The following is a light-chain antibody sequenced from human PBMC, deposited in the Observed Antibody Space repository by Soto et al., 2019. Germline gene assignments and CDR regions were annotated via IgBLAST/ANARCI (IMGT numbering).Light chain of an antibody. Sequence: EIVLTQSPGTLSLSPGERATLSCRASQSVNTKYLAWYQQKPGQAPRLLISGVSSRATGIPDRFSGSGSGTDFILTISRVEPEDFAVYYCQQFGTSSLVTFCPGTKVDIK. CDR2: GVS. CDR1: QSVNTKY. CDR3: QQFGTSSLVT. V-gene: IGKV3-20*01. J-gene: IGKJ3*01.